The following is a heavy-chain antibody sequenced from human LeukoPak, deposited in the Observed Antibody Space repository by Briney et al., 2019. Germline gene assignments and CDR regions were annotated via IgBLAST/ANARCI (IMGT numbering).Heavy chain of an antibody. CDR2: ISAYNGNT. Sequence: GASVKVSCKASGYTFTSYGISWVRQAPGQGLEWMGWISAYNGNTNYAQKFQGRVTITADKSTSTAYMELSSLRSEDTAVYYCARGIPMVRGVIISPYYYYYMDVWGKGTTVTVSS. V-gene: IGHV1-18*01. J-gene: IGHJ6*03. CDR3: ARGIPMVRGVIISPYYYYYMDV. D-gene: IGHD3-10*01. CDR1: GYTFTSYG.